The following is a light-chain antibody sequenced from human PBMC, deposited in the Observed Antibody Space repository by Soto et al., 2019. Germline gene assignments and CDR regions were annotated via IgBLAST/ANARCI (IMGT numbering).Light chain of an antibody. Sequence: QSVLTQPPPASGTPGQRVTISFFGSSSKIGSNTVNWYQQLPGTAPKLLIYSNNQRPSGVPDRFSGSKSGTSASLAISGLQSEDEADYYCAAWDDSLNGSMIFGTGTKVTVL. V-gene: IGLV1-44*01. CDR3: AAWDDSLNGSMI. CDR2: SNN. CDR1: SSKIGSNT. J-gene: IGLJ1*01.